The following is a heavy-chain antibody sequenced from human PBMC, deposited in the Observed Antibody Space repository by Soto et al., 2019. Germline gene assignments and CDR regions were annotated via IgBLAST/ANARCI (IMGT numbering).Heavy chain of an antibody. V-gene: IGHV4-39*01. CDR2: IYYSGGT. D-gene: IGHD6-19*01. Sequence: SETLSLTCTVSGGSISSSSYYWWLILQPPGKGLEWIGSIYYSGGTYYNPSLKSRVTISVDTSKNQFSLKLSSVTAADTAVYYCAELAVAGTAYFDYWGQGTLVTV. CDR1: GGSISSSSYY. CDR3: AELAVAGTAYFDY. J-gene: IGHJ4*02.